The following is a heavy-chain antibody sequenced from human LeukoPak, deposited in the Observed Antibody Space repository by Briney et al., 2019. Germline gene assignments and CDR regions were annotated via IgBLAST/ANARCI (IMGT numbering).Heavy chain of an antibody. V-gene: IGHV3-23*01. Sequence: GGSLRLSCAASGFTFSSYAMTWVRQAPGKGLEWVSAISGSGGGSYYADSVEGRFTISRDNSKNTLYLQMDSLRAEDTAVYYCAKDLGLYIVGATGGPDYWGQGTLVTVSS. D-gene: IGHD1-26*01. CDR3: AKDLGLYIVGATGGPDY. J-gene: IGHJ4*02. CDR1: GFTFSSYA. CDR2: ISGSGGGS.